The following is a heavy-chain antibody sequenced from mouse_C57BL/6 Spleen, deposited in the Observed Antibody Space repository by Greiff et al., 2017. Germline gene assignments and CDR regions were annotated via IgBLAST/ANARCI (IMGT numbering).Heavy chain of an antibody. CDR2: ISDGGSYT. CDR1: GFTFSCYA. CDR3: ASPITTVVATPFAY. D-gene: IGHD1-1*01. V-gene: IGHV5-4*03. J-gene: IGHJ3*01. Sequence: EVKLMESGGGLVKPGGSLKLSCAASGFTFSCYAMSWVRQTPEKRLEWVATISDGGSYTYYPDNVKGRFTISRDNAKNNLYLQMSHLKSEDTAMYYCASPITTVVATPFAYWGQGTLVTVSA.